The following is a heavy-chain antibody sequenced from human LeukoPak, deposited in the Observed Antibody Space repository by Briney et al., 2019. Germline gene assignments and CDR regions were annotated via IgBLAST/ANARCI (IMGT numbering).Heavy chain of an antibody. V-gene: IGHV3-23*01. CDR2: ISGSGGST. CDR3: AKGSGWYWSDYSGNFDY. J-gene: IGHJ4*02. CDR1: GFTFSSYG. Sequence: GGSLRLSCAASGFTFSSYGMSWVRQAPGKGLEWVSAISGSGGSTYYADSVKGRFTISRDNSKNTLYLQMNSLRAEDTAVYYCAKGSGWYWSDYSGNFDYWGQGTLVTVSS. D-gene: IGHD6-19*01.